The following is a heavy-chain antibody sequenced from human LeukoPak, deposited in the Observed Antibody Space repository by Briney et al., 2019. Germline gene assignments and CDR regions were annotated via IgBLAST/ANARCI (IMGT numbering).Heavy chain of an antibody. J-gene: IGHJ4*02. V-gene: IGHV4-59*12. CDR1: GGSISSYY. Sequence: PSETLSLTCTVSGGSISSYYWSWIRQPPGKGLEWIGYIYYSGSTNYNPSLKSRVTISVDTSKNQFSLKLSSVTAADTAVYYCARLVYTRGYYFDYWGQGTLVTVSS. CDR3: ARLVYTRGYYFDY. CDR2: IYYSGST. D-gene: IGHD1-14*01.